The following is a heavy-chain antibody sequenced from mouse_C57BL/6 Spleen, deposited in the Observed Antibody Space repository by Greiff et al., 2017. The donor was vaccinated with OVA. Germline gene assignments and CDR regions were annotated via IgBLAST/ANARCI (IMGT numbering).Heavy chain of an antibody. CDR3: AYYDYDEDYYAMDY. D-gene: IGHD2-4*01. CDR2: IYPRSGNT. CDR1: GYTFTSYG. V-gene: IGHV1-81*01. J-gene: IGHJ4*01. Sequence: LVESGAELARPGASVKLSCKASGYTFTSYGISWVKQRTGQGLEWIGEIYPRSGNTYYNEKFKGKATLTADKSSSTAYMELRSLTSEDSAVYFCAYYDYDEDYYAMDYWGQGTSVTVSS.